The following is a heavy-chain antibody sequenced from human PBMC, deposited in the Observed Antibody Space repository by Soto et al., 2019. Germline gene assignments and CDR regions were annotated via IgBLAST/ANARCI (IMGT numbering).Heavy chain of an antibody. CDR3: ARGLPLRIYYYYGMDV. CDR2: IYYSGST. V-gene: IGHV4-30-4*08. J-gene: IGHJ6*02. Sequence: PSETLSLTCTVSGGSISSGGYYWSWIRQHPGKGLEWIGYIYYSGSTYYNPSLKSRVTISVDTSKNQFSLKLSSVTAADTAVYYCARGLPLRIYYYYGMDVWGQGTTVTVSS. CDR1: GGSISSGGYY.